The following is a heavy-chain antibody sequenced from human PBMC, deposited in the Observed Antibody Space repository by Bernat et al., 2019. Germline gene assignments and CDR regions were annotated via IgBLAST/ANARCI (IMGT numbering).Heavy chain of an antibody. V-gene: IGHV4-39*02. CDR3: ARKNGDSRSSEDY. Sequence: QLQLQESGPGLVKPSETLSLTCTVSGGSISSSSYYWGWIRQPPGKGLEWIGSIYYSGSTYYNPSLKSPVTIAVENSKTHFHLKRRSATAAATAVYYCARKNGDSRSSEDYWGQGTLVT. D-gene: IGHD2-15*01. CDR2: IYYSGST. CDR1: GGSISSSSYY. J-gene: IGHJ4*02.